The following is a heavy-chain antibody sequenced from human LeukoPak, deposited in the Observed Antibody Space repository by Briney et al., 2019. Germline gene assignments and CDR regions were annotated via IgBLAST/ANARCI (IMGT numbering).Heavy chain of an antibody. Sequence: ASVKVSCKASGYTLTGYYIHRVRQAPGQGLEWMGWINPNSGGTNYAQKFQGRVTMTRDTSISTAYMELSSLRSDDTAVYYCARAQSLTAPAGTFANSWGQGTLVTVSS. CDR3: ARAQSLTAPAGTFANS. J-gene: IGHJ4*02. CDR1: GYTLTGYY. CDR2: INPNSGGT. V-gene: IGHV1-2*02. D-gene: IGHD6-13*01.